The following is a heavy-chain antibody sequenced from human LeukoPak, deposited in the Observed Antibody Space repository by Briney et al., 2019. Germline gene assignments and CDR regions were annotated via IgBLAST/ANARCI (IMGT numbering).Heavy chain of an antibody. V-gene: IGHV3-20*04. J-gene: IGHJ3*02. CDR3: ARDSYSYGHSDAFDI. CDR1: GFTFDDYG. Sequence: GGSLRFSCAASGFTFDDYGMSGVRQAPGKGLEWVSGINWNGGSTGYADSVKGRFTISRDNAKNSLYLQMNSLRAEDTALYYCARDSYSYGHSDAFDIWGQGTMVTVSS. D-gene: IGHD5-18*01. CDR2: INWNGGST.